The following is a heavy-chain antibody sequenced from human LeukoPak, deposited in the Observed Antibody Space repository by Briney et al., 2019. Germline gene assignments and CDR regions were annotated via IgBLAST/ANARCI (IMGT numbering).Heavy chain of an antibody. J-gene: IGHJ4*02. CDR3: ARVGANTRGDY. Sequence: SETLSLTCTVSGGSISSGGYYWSWIRQPPGKGLEWIGEINHSGSTNYNPSLKSRVTISVDTSKNQFSLKLSSVTAADTAVYYCARVGANTRGDYWGQGTLVTVSS. CDR1: GGSISSGGYY. V-gene: IGHV4-39*07. D-gene: IGHD1-26*01. CDR2: INHSGST.